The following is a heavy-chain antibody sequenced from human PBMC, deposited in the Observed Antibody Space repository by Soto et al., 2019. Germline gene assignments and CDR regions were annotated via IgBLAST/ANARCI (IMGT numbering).Heavy chain of an antibody. D-gene: IGHD3-22*01. Sequence: QVQLVQSGAEVKKPGASVKVSCKASGYTFASYGISWVRQAPGQGLEWMGWISAFNGNTNYAQKLQGRVNMTTATSPSTAYIELRILRSDDTVVYYCAKGNGLTGGYWGQGTLVTVSS. V-gene: IGHV1-18*01. CDR1: GYTFASYG. CDR3: AKGNGLTGGY. J-gene: IGHJ4*02. CDR2: ISAFNGNT.